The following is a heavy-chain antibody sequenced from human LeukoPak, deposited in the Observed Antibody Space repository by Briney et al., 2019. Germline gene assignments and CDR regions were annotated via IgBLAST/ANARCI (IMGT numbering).Heavy chain of an antibody. J-gene: IGHJ4*02. D-gene: IGHD2-15*01. CDR1: GGSFSGYY. CDR3: ASTQRLGYCSGGSCTPND. V-gene: IGHV4-34*01. Sequence: ASETLSLTCAVYGGSFSGYYWSWIRQPPGKGLEWIGEINHSGSTNYNPSLKSRVTISVDTSKNQFSLKLSSVTAADTAVYYCASTQRLGYCSGGSCTPNDWGQGTLVTVSS. CDR2: INHSGST.